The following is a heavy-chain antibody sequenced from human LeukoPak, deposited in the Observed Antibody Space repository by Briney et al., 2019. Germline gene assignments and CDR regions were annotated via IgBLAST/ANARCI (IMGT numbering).Heavy chain of an antibody. CDR3: AIAVGWELGY. CDR2: INQDGSEE. Sequence: QPGGSLRLSCAASGFSSSSYWMSWVRQAPGKGLEWVANINQDGSEENYVDSAKGRFTISRDGAKNSVSLQMNSLRDEDTAVYYCAIAVGWELGYWGQGTLVTVSS. D-gene: IGHD1-26*01. CDR1: GFSSSSYW. V-gene: IGHV3-7*01. J-gene: IGHJ4*02.